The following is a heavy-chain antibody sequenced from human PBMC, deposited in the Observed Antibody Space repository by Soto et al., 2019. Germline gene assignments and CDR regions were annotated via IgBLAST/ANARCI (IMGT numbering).Heavy chain of an antibody. CDR1: GGTFSSYT. Sequence: QVQLVQSGAEVKKPGSSVKVSCKASGGTFSSYTISWVRQAPGQGLEWMGRIIPILGIANYAQKIQGRVTITADKSTSTAYMELSSLRSEDTAVYYCARDPGGYCSGGSCRFDYWGQGTLVTVSS. CDR3: ARDPGGYCSGGSCRFDY. J-gene: IGHJ4*02. V-gene: IGHV1-69*08. D-gene: IGHD2-15*01. CDR2: IIPILGIA.